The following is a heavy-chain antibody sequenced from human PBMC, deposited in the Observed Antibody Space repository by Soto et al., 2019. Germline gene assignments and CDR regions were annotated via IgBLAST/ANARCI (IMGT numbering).Heavy chain of an antibody. V-gene: IGHV4-30-4*01. Sequence: SETLSLTCTVSGGSISSGDYYWSWIRQPPGKGLEWIGYIYYSGSTYYNPSLKIRVTISVDTSKIQFSLKLSSVTAADTAVYYCARAAYYDFWSGYSDGFWFDPWGQGTLVTVSS. CDR2: IYYSGST. D-gene: IGHD3-3*01. CDR1: GGSISSGDYY. CDR3: ARAAYYDFWSGYSDGFWFDP. J-gene: IGHJ5*02.